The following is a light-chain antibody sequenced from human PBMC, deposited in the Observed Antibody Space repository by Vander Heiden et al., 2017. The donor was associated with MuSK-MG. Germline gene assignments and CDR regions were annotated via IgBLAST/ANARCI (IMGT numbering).Light chain of an antibody. CDR1: QSISTN. V-gene: IGKV3-15*01. CDR2: GAS. CDR3: QHYDNWPPWT. J-gene: IGKJ1*01. Sequence: EIVMTQSAATLSVSPGERATLSCRASQSISTNLAWYQQKPGQAPRLLIYGASTRATGIPARFSGSRSGTEFTLTISSRQSEDFAVYYCQHYDNWPPWTFGQGTKVEIK.